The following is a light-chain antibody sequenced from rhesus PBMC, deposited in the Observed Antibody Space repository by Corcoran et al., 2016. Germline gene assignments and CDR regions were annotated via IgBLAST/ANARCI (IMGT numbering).Light chain of an antibody. CDR2: KAS. CDR1: QSISTW. V-gene: IGKV1-22*01. CDR3: LQYSSSPRT. Sequence: DIQMTQSPSSLSASVGDTVTITCRASQSISTWLDWYQQKPGKAPKLLIYKASTLQSGVPSRFSGSGSGTDFTLTISSLQPEDFATYHCLQYSSSPRTFGQGTKVEIK. J-gene: IGKJ1*01.